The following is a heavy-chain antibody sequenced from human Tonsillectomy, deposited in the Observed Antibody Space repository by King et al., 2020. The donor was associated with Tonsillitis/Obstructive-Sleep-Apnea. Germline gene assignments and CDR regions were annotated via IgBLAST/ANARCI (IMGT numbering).Heavy chain of an antibody. CDR3: ARAVGDCSSTSCFYWYFDL. CDR1: GGSISSYY. CDR2: IYYSGST. J-gene: IGHJ2*01. V-gene: IGHV4-59*01. D-gene: IGHD2-2*01. Sequence: QLQESGPGLVKPSETLSLTCTVSGGSISSYYWSWIRQPPGKGLAWIGYIYYSGSTNYNPSLKSRVTISVDTSKNQFSLKLSSVTAADTAVYYCARAVGDCSSTSCFYWYFDLWGRGTLVTVSS.